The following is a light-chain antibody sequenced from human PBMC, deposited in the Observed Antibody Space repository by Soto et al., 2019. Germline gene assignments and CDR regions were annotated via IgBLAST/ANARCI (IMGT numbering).Light chain of an antibody. J-gene: IGLJ2*01. CDR3: AASEGV. V-gene: IGLV1-47*01. CDR2: RNN. CDR1: SSNIGSNY. Sequence: QSVLTQPPSASGTPGQRVTISCSGSSSNIGSNYVYWYQQLPGTAPKLLIYRNNQRPSGVPDRFSGSKSGTSASLAISGLRSEDEADYYCAASEGVFGGGTKLTVL.